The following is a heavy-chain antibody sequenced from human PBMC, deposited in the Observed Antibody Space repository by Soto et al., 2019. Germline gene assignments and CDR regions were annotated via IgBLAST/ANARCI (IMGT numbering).Heavy chain of an antibody. CDR2: IIDSGGST. J-gene: IGHJ6*02. Sequence: PGGSLRLSCAASGFTFSNYGTHWVRQAPGKGLEWVSDIIDSGGSTYYADSVKGRFTISRGNSKSTLYLQMNSLRAEDTALYYRAKGRSYYYYYGVDVWGQGTTVTVSS. V-gene: IGHV3-23*01. CDR1: GFTFSNYG. CDR3: AKGRSYYYYYGVDV.